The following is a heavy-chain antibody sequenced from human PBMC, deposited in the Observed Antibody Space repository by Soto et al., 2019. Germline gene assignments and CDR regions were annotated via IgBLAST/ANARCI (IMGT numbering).Heavy chain of an antibody. V-gene: IGHV3-64D*06. CDR2: ISTNGGST. J-gene: IGHJ4*02. D-gene: IGHD3-22*01. CDR1: GFTFSSYA. Sequence: GGSLRLSCSASGFTFSSYAMHWVRQAPGKGLEYVSSISTNGGSTHYADSVKGRFTISRDNSKNTQYLQMSSLRADDTAVYYCVKGEYYYDSSGYYPFDYWGQGT. CDR3: VKGEYYYDSSGYYPFDY.